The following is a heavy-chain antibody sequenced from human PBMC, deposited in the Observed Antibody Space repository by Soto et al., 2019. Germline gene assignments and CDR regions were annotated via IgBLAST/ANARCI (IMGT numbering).Heavy chain of an antibody. CDR3: ARDHIAVAGPYYYYYGMDV. CDR2: IIPIFGTA. Sequence: SVKVSCKASGGTFSSYAISWVRQAPGQGLEWMGGIIPIFGTANYAQKFQGRVTITADESTSTAYMELSSLRSEDTAVYYCARDHIAVAGPYYYYYGMDVWGKGTTVTVSS. CDR1: GGTFSSYA. V-gene: IGHV1-69*13. J-gene: IGHJ6*04. D-gene: IGHD6-19*01.